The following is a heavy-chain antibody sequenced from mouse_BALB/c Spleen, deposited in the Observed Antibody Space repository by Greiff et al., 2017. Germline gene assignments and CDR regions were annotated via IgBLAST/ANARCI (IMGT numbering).Heavy chain of an antibody. V-gene: IGHV1-7*01. CDR2: INPSTGYT. CDR3: ARATDYYAMDY. Sequence: QVQLKESGAELAKPGASVKMSCKASGYTFTSYWIHWVKQRPGQGLEWIGYINPSTGYTEYNQKFKDKATLTADKSSSTAYMQLSSLTSEDSAVYYCARATDYYAMDYWGQGTSVTVSS. CDR1: GYTFTSYW. J-gene: IGHJ4*01.